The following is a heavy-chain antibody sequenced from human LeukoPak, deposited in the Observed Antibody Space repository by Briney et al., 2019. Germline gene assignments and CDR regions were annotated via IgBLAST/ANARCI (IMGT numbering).Heavy chain of an antibody. J-gene: IGHJ3*02. D-gene: IGHD1-1*01. CDR3: ARPYNWNDVHDAFDI. CDR2: INHSGST. CDR1: GYSISSGYY. V-gene: IGHV4-38-2*01. Sequence: PSETLSLTCAVSGYSISSGYYWGWIRQPPGKGLEWIGSINHSGSTYYNPSLKSRVTISVDTSKNQFSLKLSSVTAADTAVYYCARPYNWNDVHDAFDIWGQGTMVTVSS.